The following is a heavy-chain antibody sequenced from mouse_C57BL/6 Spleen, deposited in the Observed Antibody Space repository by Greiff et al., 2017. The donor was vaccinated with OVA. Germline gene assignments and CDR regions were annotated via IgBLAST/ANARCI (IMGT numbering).Heavy chain of an antibody. J-gene: IGHJ3*01. V-gene: IGHV1-82*01. CDR1: GYAFSSSW. CDR3: ATDYYGSPPWFAY. Sequence: VQLQQSGPELVKPGASVKISCKASGYAFSSSWMNWVKQRPGKGLEWIGRTYPGDGDTNYNGKFKGKATLTADKSSSTTYMQLSSLTSEDSAVYFCATDYYGSPPWFAYWGQGTLVTVSA. D-gene: IGHD1-1*01. CDR2: TYPGDGDT.